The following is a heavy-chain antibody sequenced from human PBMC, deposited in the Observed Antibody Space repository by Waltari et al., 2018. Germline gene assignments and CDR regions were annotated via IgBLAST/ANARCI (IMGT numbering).Heavy chain of an antibody. Sequence: QVQLQESGPGLVKPSQTLSLTCTFSGGSISSGGYYWTWIRQPPGKGRAWIGSIYYSGSTYYNPSLKSRVTISVDTSKNQFSLKLSSVTAADTAVYYCASVGGYCSGGSCYRTAAYHYYYYMDVWGKGTTVTVSS. CDR1: GGSISSGGYY. V-gene: IGHV4-31*03. J-gene: IGHJ6*03. CDR2: IYYSGST. D-gene: IGHD2-15*01. CDR3: ASVGGYCSGGSCYRTAAYHYYYYMDV.